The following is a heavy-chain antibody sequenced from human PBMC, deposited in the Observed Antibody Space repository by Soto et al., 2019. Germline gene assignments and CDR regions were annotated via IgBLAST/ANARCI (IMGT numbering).Heavy chain of an antibody. J-gene: IGHJ4*02. D-gene: IGHD3-3*01. CDR3: ASPSKSHLEWLLYDY. CDR2: IYYSGST. CDR1: GGSISSSSYY. V-gene: IGHV4-39*01. Sequence: PSETLSLTCTVSGGSISSSSYYWGWIRQPPGKGLEWIGSIYYSGSTYYNPSLKSRVTISVDTSKNQFSLKLSSVTAADTAVYYCASPSKSHLEWLLYDYWGQGTLVTVSS.